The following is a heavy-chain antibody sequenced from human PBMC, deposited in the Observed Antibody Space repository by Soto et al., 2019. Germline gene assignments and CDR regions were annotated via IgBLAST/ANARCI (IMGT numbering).Heavy chain of an antibody. V-gene: IGHV3-21*01. CDR2: ISSSSSSYI. CDR1: GFTFSSYS. J-gene: IGHJ4*02. CDR3: ASPPSPLSMNFPFDY. D-gene: IGHD3-22*01. Sequence: PGGSLRLSCAASGFTFSSYSMNWVRQAPGKGLEWVSSISSSSSSYIYYADSVKGRFTISRDNAKNSLYLQMNSLRAEDTAVYYCASPPSPLSMNFPFDYWGQGTLVTVSS.